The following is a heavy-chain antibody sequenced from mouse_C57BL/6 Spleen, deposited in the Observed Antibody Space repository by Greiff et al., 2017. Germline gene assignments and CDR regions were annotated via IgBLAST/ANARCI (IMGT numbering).Heavy chain of an antibody. J-gene: IGHJ1*03. CDR1: GYTFTSYW. D-gene: IGHD1-1*01. CDR2: IDPSDSET. CDR3: AREHYYGSSYDWYCDV. Sequence: VQLQQPGAELVRPGSSVKLSCKASGYTFTSYWMHWVKQRPIQGLEWIGNIDPSDSETHYNQKFKDKATLTVDKSSSTAYMQLSSLTSEDSAVXYCAREHYYGSSYDWYCDVWGTGTTVTVSS. V-gene: IGHV1-52*01.